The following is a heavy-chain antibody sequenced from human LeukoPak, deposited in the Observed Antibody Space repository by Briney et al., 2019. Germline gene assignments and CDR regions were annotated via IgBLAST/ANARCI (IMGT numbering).Heavy chain of an antibody. CDR2: INHSGST. CDR3: ARVLTAVWFGDSNWFDP. V-gene: IGHV4-34*01. CDR1: GGSFSGYY. J-gene: IGHJ5*02. Sequence: SETLSLTCAVYGGSFSGYYWSWIRQPPGKGLEWIGEINHSGSTNYNPSLKSRVTISVDTSKNQFSLKLSSVTAAGTAVYYCARVLTAVWFGDSNWFDPWGQGTLVTVSS. D-gene: IGHD3-10*01.